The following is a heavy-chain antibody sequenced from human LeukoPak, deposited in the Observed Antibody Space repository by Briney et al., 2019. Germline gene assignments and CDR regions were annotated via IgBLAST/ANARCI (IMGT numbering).Heavy chain of an antibody. Sequence: GGSLRLSCAASGFTFSSYGMHWVRQAPGKGLEWVAVIWYDGSNKYYADSVKGRFTISRDNSKNTLYLQMNSLRAEDTAVYYCARDDLREIGLRRFDPWGQGTLVTVSS. J-gene: IGHJ5*02. CDR2: IWYDGSNK. D-gene: IGHD4-17*01. V-gene: IGHV3-33*01. CDR1: GFTFSSYG. CDR3: ARDDLREIGLRRFDP.